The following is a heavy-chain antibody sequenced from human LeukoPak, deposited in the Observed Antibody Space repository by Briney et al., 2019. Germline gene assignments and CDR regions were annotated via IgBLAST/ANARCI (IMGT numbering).Heavy chain of an antibody. D-gene: IGHD6-19*01. V-gene: IGHV3-30*02. CDR1: GFTFSSYG. CDR2: IPYDGSIK. CDR3: ARESVEISGWRLDY. J-gene: IGHJ4*02. Sequence: GGSLRLSCAASGFTFSSYGMHWVRQAPGKGLEWVAFIPYDGSIKYSADSVKGRFTISRDNSKNTLYLQMNSLRAEDTAVYYCARESVEISGWRLDYWGQGTLVTVSS.